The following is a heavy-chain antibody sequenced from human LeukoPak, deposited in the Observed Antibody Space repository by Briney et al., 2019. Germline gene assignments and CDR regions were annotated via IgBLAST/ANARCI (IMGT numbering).Heavy chain of an antibody. CDR3: ARGEPQQQLVLGTGLYYYYGMDV. CDR2: ISSSSSYI. D-gene: IGHD6-13*01. J-gene: IGHJ6*02. V-gene: IGHV3-21*01. Sequence: GGSLRLSCAASGFTFSSYSMNWVRQAPGKGLEWVSSISSSSSYIYYADSVKGRFTISRDNAKNSLYLQMNSLRAEDTAVYYCARGEPQQQLVLGTGLYYYYGMDVWGQGTTVTVSS. CDR1: GFTFSSYS.